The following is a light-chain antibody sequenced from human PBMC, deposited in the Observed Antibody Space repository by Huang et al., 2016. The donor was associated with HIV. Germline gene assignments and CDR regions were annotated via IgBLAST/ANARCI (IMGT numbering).Light chain of an antibody. V-gene: IGKV1-17*03. CDR2: GAS. J-gene: IGKJ1*01. CDR1: QDTYNY. Sequence: DIQMTQSPSAMSASVGDRVTITCRATQDTYNYLAWFQQKPGKGPKRLIYGASSLQTGVPSRFSGSGSGTEFTLTINNLQPEDSATYYCLQHKNFHTPTFGQGTKVEI. CDR3: LQHKNFHTPT.